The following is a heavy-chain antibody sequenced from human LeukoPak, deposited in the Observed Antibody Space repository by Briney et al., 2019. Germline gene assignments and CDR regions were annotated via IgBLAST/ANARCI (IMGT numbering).Heavy chain of an antibody. CDR2: ISGSSTYI. D-gene: IGHD3-22*01. CDR3: ARIRLDYSETRIDSFDI. CDR1: GFTFSSYE. J-gene: IGHJ3*02. V-gene: IGHV3-21*04. Sequence: PGGSLRLSCAASGFTFSSYEMNWVRQAPGKGLEWVSSISGSSTYIDYADSVKGRFTISRDNAKNSLFLQMSSLRAEDTAVYYCARIRLDYSETRIDSFDIWGQGTMVTVSS.